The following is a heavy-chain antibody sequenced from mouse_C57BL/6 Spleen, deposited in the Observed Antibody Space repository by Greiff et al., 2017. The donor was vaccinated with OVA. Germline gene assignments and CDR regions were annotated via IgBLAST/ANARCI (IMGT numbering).Heavy chain of an antibody. CDR1: GYTFTDYN. V-gene: IGHV1-22*01. CDR2: INPNNGGT. CDR3: ARCATVVAYYAMDY. Sequence: VQLQQSGPELVKPGASVKMSCKASGYTFTDYNMHWVKQSHGQSLEWIGYINPNNGGTSYNQKFKGKATLTVNKSSSTAYMELRSLTSEDSAVYDSARCATVVAYYAMDYWGQGTSVTVSS. D-gene: IGHD1-1*01. J-gene: IGHJ4*01.